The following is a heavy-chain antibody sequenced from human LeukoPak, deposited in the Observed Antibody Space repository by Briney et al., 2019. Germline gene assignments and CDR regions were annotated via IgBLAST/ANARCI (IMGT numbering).Heavy chain of an antibody. J-gene: IGHJ4*02. V-gene: IGHV4-34*01. CDR2: INHSGST. CDR3: ASTEPVLRYFDRFPGY. Sequence: KPSETLSLTCAVYGGSFSGYYWSWIRQPPGKGLEWIGEINHSGSTNYNPSLKSRVTISVDTSKNQFSLKLSSVTAADTAVYYCASTEPVLRYFDRFPGYWGQGTLVTVSS. D-gene: IGHD3-9*01. CDR1: GGSFSGYY.